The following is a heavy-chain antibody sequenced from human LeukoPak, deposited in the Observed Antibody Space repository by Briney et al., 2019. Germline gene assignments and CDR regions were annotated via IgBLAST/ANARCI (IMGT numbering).Heavy chain of an antibody. CDR1: GFTFSSVW. J-gene: IGHJ4*02. D-gene: IGHD3-16*01. CDR2: IKSRTDGETT. Sequence: GGSLRLSCTASGFTFSSVWMTWVRQAPGKGLEWVGRIKSRTDGETTDYAAPVKGRFSISRDDSENTLYLQMNSLKNEDTAVYFCNTVHGAGPVNFDYWGQGSLVTVSS. V-gene: IGHV3-15*01. CDR3: NTVHGAGPVNFDY.